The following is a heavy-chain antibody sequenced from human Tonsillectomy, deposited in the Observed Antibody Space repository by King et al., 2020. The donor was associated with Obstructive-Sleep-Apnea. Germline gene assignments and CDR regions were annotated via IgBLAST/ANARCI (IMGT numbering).Heavy chain of an antibody. Sequence: VQLVESGGGVVQPGGSLRLSCVDSGLTFSSYGMHWVRQAPGKGLGWVAFISYDGSYKNYADSVKGRFTISRDNSKNTLSLQMNSLRDDDTALYYCAKVPGSGFDSWGQGTLVTVSS. J-gene: IGHJ4*02. CDR3: AKVPGSGFDS. CDR2: ISYDGSYK. CDR1: GLTFSSYG. V-gene: IGHV3-30*18. D-gene: IGHD6-25*01.